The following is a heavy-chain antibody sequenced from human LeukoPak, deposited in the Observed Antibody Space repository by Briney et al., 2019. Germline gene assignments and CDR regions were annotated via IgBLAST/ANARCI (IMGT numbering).Heavy chain of an antibody. CDR2: IYPGDSDT. D-gene: IGHD3-3*01. Sequence: GESLKISCKGSGYRFTSYWIGWVRQMPGKGLEWMGIIYPGDSDTRYSPSFQGQVTISADKSISTAYLQWSSLKASDTAMYYCARVYYDFWSGYYYFDYWGQGTLVTVSS. CDR3: ARVYYDFWSGYYYFDY. J-gene: IGHJ4*02. CDR1: GYRFTSYW. V-gene: IGHV5-51*01.